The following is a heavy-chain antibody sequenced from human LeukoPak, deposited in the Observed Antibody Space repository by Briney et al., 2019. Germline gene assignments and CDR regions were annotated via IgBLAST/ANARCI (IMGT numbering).Heavy chain of an antibody. CDR1: GYTFTSYG. CDR3: ARSPSSGWYLNWLDP. J-gene: IGHJ5*02. Sequence: ASVKVSCKASGYTFTSYGISWVRQAPGQGLEWMGWISAYNGNTNYAQKLQGRVTMTTDTSTSTAYMELRSLRSDDTAVYYCARSPSSGWYLNWLDPWGQGTLVTVSS. CDR2: ISAYNGNT. V-gene: IGHV1-18*01. D-gene: IGHD6-19*01.